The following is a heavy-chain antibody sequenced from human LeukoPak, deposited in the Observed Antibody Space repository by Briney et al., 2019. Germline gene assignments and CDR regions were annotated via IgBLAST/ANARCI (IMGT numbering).Heavy chain of an antibody. V-gene: IGHV3-74*01. CDR3: VRLTTGNAFDI. D-gene: IGHD4-11*01. J-gene: IGHJ3*02. Sequence: GGSLRLSGAASXFTFSTSLMLWVRRAPGKGLVWVSRINSDGSDTTSADFVKGRFTISRDNAKNTLYLQMNSLRAEDTAVYYCVRLTTGNAFDIWGQGTMVTVSS. CDR2: INSDGSDT. CDR1: XFTFSTSL.